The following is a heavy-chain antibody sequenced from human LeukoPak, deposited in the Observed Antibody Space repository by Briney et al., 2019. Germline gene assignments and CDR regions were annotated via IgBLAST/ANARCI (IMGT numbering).Heavy chain of an antibody. J-gene: IGHJ4*02. CDR2: IYGDGRT. CDR1: GFTVSNMY. Sequence: GGSLRLSCAASGFTVSNMYMTWVRQAPGKGLEWVSLIYGDGRTSYADSVKGRCTISRDNSKNTLYLQMNLRADDTAVYYCAKSYRSGWYRGVIDYWGQGTLVTVSS. V-gene: IGHV3-53*05. CDR3: AKSYRSGWYRGVIDY. D-gene: IGHD6-13*01.